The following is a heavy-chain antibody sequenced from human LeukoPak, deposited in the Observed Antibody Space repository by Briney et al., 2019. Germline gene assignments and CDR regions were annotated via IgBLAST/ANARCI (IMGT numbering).Heavy chain of an antibody. J-gene: IGHJ4*02. CDR1: GFTFSSYG. V-gene: IGHV3-23*01. CDR2: ISGSGGRT. Sequence: PGGSLRLSCAASGFTFSSYGMSWVRQAPGKGVEWVSAISGSGGRTYYAGSVKGRFTISRDNSKNTLYMQMNSLRAEDTAVYYCAKDDSISGSKWYYWGQGTLVTVSS. D-gene: IGHD1-26*01. CDR3: AKDDSISGSKWYY.